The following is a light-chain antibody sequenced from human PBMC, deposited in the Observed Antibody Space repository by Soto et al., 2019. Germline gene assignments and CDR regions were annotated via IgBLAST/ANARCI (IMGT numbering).Light chain of an antibody. V-gene: IGLV1-44*01. CDR3: ATWDDSLNGYV. J-gene: IGLJ1*01. CDR1: SSNVGTNT. CDR2: GNN. Sequence: QSVLTQPPSASGTPGQRVTISCSGSSSNVGTNTVHWYQHLPGTAPKLLIYGNNQRPSAVPDRFSGSSSGTSASLAIIGLRSEDESDYYCATWDDSLNGYVFGTGTKVTAL.